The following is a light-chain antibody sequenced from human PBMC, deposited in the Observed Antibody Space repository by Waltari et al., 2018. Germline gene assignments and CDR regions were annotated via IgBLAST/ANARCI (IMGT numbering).Light chain of an antibody. CDR2: KAN. V-gene: IGLV8-61*01. CDR3: LVYMGSGIWV. CDR1: SGSLSTTSY. J-gene: IGLJ3*02. Sequence: QTVVTQEPSLSVSPGGTVPLTCAFSSGSLSTTSYLRWYQQTPGQPPRTLMYKANIRSSGVPDRFSGSSLGNKAALTITGAQADDESDYYCLVYMGSGIWVFGGGTKLTVL.